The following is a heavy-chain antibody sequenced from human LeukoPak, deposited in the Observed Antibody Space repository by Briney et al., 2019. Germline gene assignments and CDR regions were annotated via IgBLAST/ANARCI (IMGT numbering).Heavy chain of an antibody. Sequence: SETLSLTCTVSGGSISSSSYYWGWIRQPPGKGLEWIGSIYYSGSTYYNPSLKSRVTISVDTSKNQFSLKLSSVTAADTAVYYCARPGSSGWYQDYWGQGTLVTVSS. D-gene: IGHD6-19*01. J-gene: IGHJ4*02. CDR2: IYYSGST. CDR1: GGSISSSSYY. V-gene: IGHV4-39*01. CDR3: ARPGSSGWYQDY.